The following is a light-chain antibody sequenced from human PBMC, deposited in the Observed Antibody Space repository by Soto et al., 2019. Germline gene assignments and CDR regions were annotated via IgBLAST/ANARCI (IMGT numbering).Light chain of an antibody. Sequence: DIQMTQSHSSLSASVGDRVTITCRASQIINTWLAWYQQKPGKAPKLLIYRASNLLSGVPSRFSGSGSGTEFTLTISSLQPDDFSIYYCQQYETYSGTFGPGTKVDL. V-gene: IGKV1-5*03. CDR3: QQYETYSGT. CDR2: RAS. CDR1: QIINTW. J-gene: IGKJ3*01.